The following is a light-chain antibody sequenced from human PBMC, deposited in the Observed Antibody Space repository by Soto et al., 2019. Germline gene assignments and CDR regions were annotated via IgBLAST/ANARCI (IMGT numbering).Light chain of an antibody. CDR2: AAS. CDR3: QQSYSTPRT. CDR1: QSISTY. V-gene: IGKV1-39*01. J-gene: IGKJ2*02. Sequence: DIQMTQSPSSLSASVGDRVTITCRASQSISTYLNWYQQKVGKAPKLLIYAASSLQRGVPSRFSGSGSGTDFTLAISSLQPEDFATYYCQQSYSTPRTFAQGTKPEIK.